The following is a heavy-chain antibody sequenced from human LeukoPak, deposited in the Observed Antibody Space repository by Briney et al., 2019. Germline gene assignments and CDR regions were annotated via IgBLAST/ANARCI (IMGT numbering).Heavy chain of an antibody. CDR2: IYYSGST. J-gene: IGHJ4*02. V-gene: IGHV4-39*01. Sequence: SETLSLTCTVSGGSISSSSYYWGWIRQPPGKGLEWIGSIYYSGSTYYDPSLKSRVTISVDTSKNQLSLKLRSVTAADTAVYYCARQTTGGYSRSSGRFDYWGQGTLVTVSS. CDR1: GGSISSSSYY. CDR3: ARQTTGGYSRSSGRFDY. D-gene: IGHD3-22*01.